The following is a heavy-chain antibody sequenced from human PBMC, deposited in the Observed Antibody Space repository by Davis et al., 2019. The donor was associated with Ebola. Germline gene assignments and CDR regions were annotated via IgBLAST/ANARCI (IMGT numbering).Heavy chain of an antibody. Sequence: GGSLRLSCADSVITFSSHAMSWVRQAPGKGLEWVSGLSGRGDSTIYADSVKGRFTVSRDNSRNTLYLQMSSLRAEDTAVYYCAKGVTIFGVGYYFDYWGQGTLVTVSS. D-gene: IGHD3-3*01. CDR3: AKGVTIFGVGYYFDY. V-gene: IGHV3-23*01. CDR2: LSGRGDST. CDR1: VITFSSHA. J-gene: IGHJ4*02.